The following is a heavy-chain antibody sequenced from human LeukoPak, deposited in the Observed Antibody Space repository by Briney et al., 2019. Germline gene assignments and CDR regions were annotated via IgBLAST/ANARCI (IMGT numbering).Heavy chain of an antibody. CDR3: AGYGVYPY. CDR1: GFAVNTYD. D-gene: IGHD5/OR15-5a*01. J-gene: IGHJ4*02. CDR2: FGISGAI. V-gene: IGHV3-48*01. Sequence: GGSLRLSCAASGFAVNTYDMHWVRQAPGEGPQWIAYFGISGAIYYADSVRGRFTISRDSAKNSLYLQMNGLRVDDTAIYYCAGYGVYPYWGQGAPVTVSS.